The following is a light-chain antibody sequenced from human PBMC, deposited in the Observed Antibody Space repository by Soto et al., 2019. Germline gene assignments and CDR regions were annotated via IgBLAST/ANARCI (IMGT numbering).Light chain of an antibody. V-gene: IGKV3-20*01. Sequence: EIVLSQSSGTLSLSPGERATLSCRASQSVSSSYLAWYQQKPGQAPRLLIYGASRRATGIPDRFSGSGSGTDFILTISRLEPEDFAVYYCQHYDNSPPSVTFGPGTKVDIK. CDR3: QHYDNSPPSVT. J-gene: IGKJ3*01. CDR2: GAS. CDR1: QSVSSSY.